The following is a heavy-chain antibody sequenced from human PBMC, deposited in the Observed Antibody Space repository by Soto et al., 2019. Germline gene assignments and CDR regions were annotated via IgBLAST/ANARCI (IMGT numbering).Heavy chain of an antibody. CDR2: ISYDGSDK. D-gene: IGHD2-2*02. CDR3: AKSPNFYCSSPNCYKFYFEY. V-gene: IGHV3-30*18. Sequence: GWSLRLSCAASGFTFKTYGMHLVRQAPGKGLEWVAVISYDGSDKFYADSVKGRFTISRDNFKNTLYLQMSSLRAEDTAIYYCAKSPNFYCSSPNCYKFYFEYWGQGTLVTVS. J-gene: IGHJ4*02. CDR1: GFTFKTYG.